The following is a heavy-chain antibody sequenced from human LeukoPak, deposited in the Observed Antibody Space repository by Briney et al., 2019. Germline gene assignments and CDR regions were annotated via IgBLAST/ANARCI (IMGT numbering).Heavy chain of an antibody. J-gene: IGHJ6*02. CDR1: GGSISSGGYY. D-gene: IGHD6-13*01. Sequence: PSETLSLTCTVSGGSISSGGYYWSWIRQHPGKGLEWIGYIYYSGSTYYNPSLKSRVTISVDTSKNQFSLKLSSVTAADTAVYYCARGDSSSLGYYGMDVWGQGTTATVSS. CDR2: IYYSGST. CDR3: ARGDSSSLGYYGMDV. V-gene: IGHV4-31*03.